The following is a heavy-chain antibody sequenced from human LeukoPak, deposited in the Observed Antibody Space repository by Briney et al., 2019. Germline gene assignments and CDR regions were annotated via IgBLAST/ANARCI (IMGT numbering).Heavy chain of an antibody. CDR2: IYYGGST. V-gene: IGHV4-39*07. J-gene: IGHJ4*02. CDR1: GGSISSSYYY. Sequence: PSETLSLTCTVSGGSISSSYYYWVYIRQPPGKGLEWIGGIYYGGSTYYNPSLKSRVAISIDTSKNQFSLNLSSVTAADTAVYYCARAPGGCGGTCPFDYWGLGTLVTVSS. CDR3: ARAPGGCGGTCPFDY. D-gene: IGHD2-15*01.